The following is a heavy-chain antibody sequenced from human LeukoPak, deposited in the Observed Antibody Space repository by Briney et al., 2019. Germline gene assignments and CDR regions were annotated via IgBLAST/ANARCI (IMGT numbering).Heavy chain of an antibody. D-gene: IGHD6-13*01. V-gene: IGHV4-4*02. CDR2: VWHSGST. Sequence: SGTLSLTCAVSGGSISSSNWWSWVRQPPGKGLEWIGEVWHSGSTNYNPSLKSRVTMSVDKSKNQFSLKLSSVTAADTAVYYCARALPCSSWSPFDYWGQGTLVTVSS. CDR1: GGSISSSNW. CDR3: ARALPCSSWSPFDY. J-gene: IGHJ4*02.